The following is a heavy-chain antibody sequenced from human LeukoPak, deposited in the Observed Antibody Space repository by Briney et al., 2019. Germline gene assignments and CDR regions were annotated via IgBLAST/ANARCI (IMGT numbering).Heavy chain of an antibody. CDR3: ARQYGRPFDY. D-gene: IGHD4-17*01. Sequence: GESLKISCKGSGYTFSSSWIGWVRQMPRRGLEWMGIIYPGDSDTRYSPSFQGQVTISADKSINTAYLQWSSLKATDTGIYYCARQYGRPFDYWGQGTLVTVSS. CDR1: GYTFSSSW. V-gene: IGHV5-51*01. CDR2: IYPGDSDT. J-gene: IGHJ4*02.